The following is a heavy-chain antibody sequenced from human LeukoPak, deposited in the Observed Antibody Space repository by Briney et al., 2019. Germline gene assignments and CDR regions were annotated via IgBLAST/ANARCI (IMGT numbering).Heavy chain of an antibody. CDR3: ARDHVTAAGLPFDY. CDR2: FDPEGGET. J-gene: IGHJ4*02. V-gene: IGHV1-24*01. Sequence: ASVKVSCTVSGYTLTELSMHWVRQAPGKGLEWMGGFDPEGGETIYAQKFQGRVTITADKSTSTAYMELSSLRSEDTAVYYCARDHVTAAGLPFDYWGQGTLVTVSS. CDR1: GYTLTELS. D-gene: IGHD6-13*01.